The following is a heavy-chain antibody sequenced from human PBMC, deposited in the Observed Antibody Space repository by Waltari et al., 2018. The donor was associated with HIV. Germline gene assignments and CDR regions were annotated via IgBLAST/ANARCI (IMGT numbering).Heavy chain of an antibody. Sequence: QGHLVESGGAVIEPGSSMRLSYVASGLPLSRYTTIWVRQAPGKRLDWVAVNSYDGSSQNYADFVKGRFPTSRHNSEIALYLEMHSLRPADTAVYDFARWGKYGDYQYYFDSSGQGTLVTVSP. CDR3: ARWGKYGDYQYYFDS. J-gene: IGHJ4*02. CDR1: GLPLSRYT. CDR2: NSYDGSSQ. D-gene: IGHD4-17*01. V-gene: IGHV3-30-3*01.